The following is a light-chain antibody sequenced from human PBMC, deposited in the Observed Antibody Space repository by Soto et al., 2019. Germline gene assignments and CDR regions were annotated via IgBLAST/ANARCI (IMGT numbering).Light chain of an antibody. CDR3: AAWDDSLSGPV. J-gene: IGLJ2*01. V-gene: IGLV1-47*01. CDR1: SSNIGSNY. Sequence: QSVLTQPPSASGTPGQRVTISCTGSSSNIGSNYVYWYQQLPGTAPKPLIYRNNQRPSGVPDRFSGSKSGTSASLAISGLRYEDEADYYCAAWDDSLSGPVFGGGTKLTVL. CDR2: RNN.